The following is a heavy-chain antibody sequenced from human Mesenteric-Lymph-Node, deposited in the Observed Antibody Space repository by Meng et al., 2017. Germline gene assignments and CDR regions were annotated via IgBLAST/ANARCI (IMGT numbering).Heavy chain of an antibody. V-gene: IGHV3-21*01. CDR3: ARDPSHYGSGSYYKRGNAFDI. CDR1: GFTFSNYG. Sequence: GESLKVSCAASGFTFSNYGMDWVRQAPGKGLEWVSAITTGGDTYYADSVKGRFTISRDNARNSLYLQMNSLRAEDTAVYYCARDPSHYGSGSYYKRGNAFDIWGQGTMVTVSS. CDR2: ITTGGDT. D-gene: IGHD3-10*01. J-gene: IGHJ3*02.